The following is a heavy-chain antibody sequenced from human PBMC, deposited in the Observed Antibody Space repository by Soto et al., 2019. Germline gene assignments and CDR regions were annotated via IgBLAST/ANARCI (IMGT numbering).Heavy chain of an antibody. CDR3: ARLSDDYVWGSYRYEPEPFDY. Sequence: QVQLQESGPGLVKPSQTLSLTCTVSGGSISSGDYYWSWIRQPPGKGLEWIGYIYYSGSTYYNPSLKNQVTISVDTSKNQFSLKLSSVTAADTAVYYCARLSDDYVWGSYRYEPEPFDYWGQGTLVTVSS. V-gene: IGHV4-30-4*01. J-gene: IGHJ4*02. CDR1: GGSISSGDYY. D-gene: IGHD3-16*02. CDR2: IYYSGST.